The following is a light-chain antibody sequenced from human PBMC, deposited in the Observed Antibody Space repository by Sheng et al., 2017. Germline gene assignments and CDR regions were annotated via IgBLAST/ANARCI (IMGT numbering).Light chain of an antibody. CDR2: AAS. V-gene: IGKV1-9*01. CDR3: QQYYSYPMS. J-gene: IGKJ3*01. Sequence: DIQLAQSPSFLSASVGDRVTITCRASQDITSYLAWYQHKPGKAPMLLIYAASSLQSGVPSRFGGSGSGTEFTLTISSLQPEDFATYYCQQYYSYPMSFGPGTKVDIK. CDR1: QDITSY.